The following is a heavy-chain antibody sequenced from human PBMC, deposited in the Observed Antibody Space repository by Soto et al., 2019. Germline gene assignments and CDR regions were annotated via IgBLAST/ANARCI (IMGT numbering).Heavy chain of an antibody. CDR3: ARRGHYDILTGYNT. D-gene: IGHD3-9*01. CDR1: GGSISGGGYY. Sequence: PSETLSLTCTVSGGSISGGGYYWSWIRQHPGKGLEWIGYIYYSGSTYYNPSLKSRVTISVDTSKNQFSLKLSSVTAADTAVYYCARRGHYDILTGYNTWGQGTLVTVSS. J-gene: IGHJ5*02. V-gene: IGHV4-31*03. CDR2: IYYSGST.